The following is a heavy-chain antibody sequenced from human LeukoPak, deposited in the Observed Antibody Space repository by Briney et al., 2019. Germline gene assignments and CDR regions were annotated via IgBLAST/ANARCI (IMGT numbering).Heavy chain of an antibody. J-gene: IGHJ4*02. CDR2: IKYDGSEK. V-gene: IGHV3-7*01. CDR1: GFTFSDYW. D-gene: IGHD3-3*02. CDR3: ARSNAFAQ. Sequence: GGSLRLSCVASGFTFSDYWMSWVRQAPGKGPEWVANIKYDGSEKYYVDSVRGRFTISRDNAKSSLYLQMNSLRVDDTSVYYCARSNAFAQWGQGTRVTVSS.